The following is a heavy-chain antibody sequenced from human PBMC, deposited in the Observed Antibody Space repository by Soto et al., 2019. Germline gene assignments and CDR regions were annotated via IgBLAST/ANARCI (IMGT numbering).Heavy chain of an antibody. V-gene: IGHV3-74*01. CDR3: ATLISSGSSLDP. D-gene: IGHD3-10*01. Sequence: DVQLVESRGGLVQPGGSLRLSCGASGFTLRSYWMHWVRKAPGKGLVWVSNINSDGSTTNYADSVKGRFTISRDNAENTLYLQMNSLRADDTAVYFCATLISSGSSLDPCGQGTLVTVSS. J-gene: IGHJ5*02. CDR2: INSDGSTT. CDR1: GFTLRSYW.